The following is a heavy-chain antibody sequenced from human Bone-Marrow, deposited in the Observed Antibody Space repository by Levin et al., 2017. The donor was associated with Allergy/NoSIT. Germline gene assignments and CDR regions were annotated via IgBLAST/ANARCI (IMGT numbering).Heavy chain of an antibody. CDR1: GFTVSSNY. D-gene: IGHD3-10*01. J-gene: IGHJ5*02. V-gene: IGHV3-66*01. Sequence: GESLKISCAASGFTVSSNYMSWVRQAPGKGLEWVSVIYSGGSTYYADSVKGRFTISRDNSKNTLYLQMNSLRAEDTAVYYCARDSRVQGGVRGVIFNWFDPWGQGTLVTVSS. CDR3: ARDSRVQGGVRGVIFNWFDP. CDR2: IYSGGST.